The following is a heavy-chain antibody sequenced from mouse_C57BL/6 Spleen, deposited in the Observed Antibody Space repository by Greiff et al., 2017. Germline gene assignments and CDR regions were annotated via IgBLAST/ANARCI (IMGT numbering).Heavy chain of an antibody. D-gene: IGHD1-1*01. CDR3: TNYYGSSYAPLVFDV. Sequence: QVQLKESGAELVRPGASVTLSCKASGYTFTDYEMHWVKQTPVHGLEWIGAIDPETGGTAYNQKFKGKAILTADKSSSTAYMELRSLTSEDSAVYYCTNYYGSSYAPLVFDVWGTGTTVTVSS. CDR1: GYTFTDYE. CDR2: IDPETGGT. J-gene: IGHJ1*03. V-gene: IGHV1-15*01.